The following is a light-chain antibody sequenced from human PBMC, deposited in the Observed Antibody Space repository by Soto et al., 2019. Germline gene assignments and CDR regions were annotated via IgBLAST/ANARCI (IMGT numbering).Light chain of an antibody. V-gene: IGLV4-69*01. J-gene: IGLJ2*01. CDR2: INSDGSH. CDR3: QTWGTGIRV. Sequence: QPVLTQSPSASASLGASVKLTCTLSSGHSSYAIAWHQQQPEKGPRYLMKINSDGSHTKGDGIPDRFLVSTSGAERYLTISSLQSEDEADYYCQTWGTGIRVFGGGTKLTVL. CDR1: SGHSSYA.